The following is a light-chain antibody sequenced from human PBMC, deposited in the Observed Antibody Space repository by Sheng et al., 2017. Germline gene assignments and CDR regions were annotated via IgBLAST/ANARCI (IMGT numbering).Light chain of an antibody. CDR3: QQYYSYPPIT. J-gene: IGKJ5*01. V-gene: IGKV1-NL1*01. Sequence: DIQMTQSPSSLSASIGDRVTITCRASQGISNSLAWYQQKPGKAPKLLLYATSRLESGVPSRFSGSGSGTDYTLTISSLQPEDFATYYCQQYYSYPPITFGQGTRLEIK. CDR1: QGISNS. CDR2: ATS.